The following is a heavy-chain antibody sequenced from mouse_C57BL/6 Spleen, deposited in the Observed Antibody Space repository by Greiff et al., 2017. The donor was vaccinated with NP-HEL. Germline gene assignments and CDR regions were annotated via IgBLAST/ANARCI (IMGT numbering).Heavy chain of an antibody. D-gene: IGHD4-1*01. CDR3: ARHEGEPQLGPGFDY. CDR1: GYTFTEYT. CDR2: VYPGSGSI. J-gene: IGHJ2*01. V-gene: IGHV1-62-2*01. Sequence: VQLQQSGAELVKPGASVKLSCKASGYTFTEYTIHWVKQRAGQGLEWIGWVYPGSGSIKYNEKFKDKATLTADKSSITVYMELSRVTSEDSAVYFCARHEGEPQLGPGFDYWAQGTTLTVSS.